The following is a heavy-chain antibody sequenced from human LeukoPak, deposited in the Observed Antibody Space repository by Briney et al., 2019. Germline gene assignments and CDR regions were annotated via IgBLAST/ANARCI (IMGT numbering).Heavy chain of an antibody. CDR2: ISDSKT. Sequence: GGSLRLSCAASGFTVSSNYMSWVRQAPGKGLEWVAAISDSKTYYTASVRGRFTISRDDPKNTLFLQMNSLRAEDTAVYYCAKRRNRNTGPFESWGRGTLVTVSP. J-gene: IGHJ4*02. CDR1: GFTVSSNY. CDR3: AKRRNRNTGPFES. V-gene: IGHV3-53*01. D-gene: IGHD5-18*01.